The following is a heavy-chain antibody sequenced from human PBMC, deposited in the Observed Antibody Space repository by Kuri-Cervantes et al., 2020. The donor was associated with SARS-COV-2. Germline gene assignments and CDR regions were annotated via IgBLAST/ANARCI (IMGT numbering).Heavy chain of an antibody. CDR3: ARHYAFDRFHK. Sequence: SEILSLTCTVSGGSISSSSYYWGWIRQPPGKGLEWIGSIYYSGSTYYNPSLKSRVTISVDTSKNQFSLKLSSVTAADTAVYYCARHYAFDRFHKWGQGTQVTVSS. CDR2: IYYSGST. CDR1: GGSISSSSYY. J-gene: IGHJ4*02. V-gene: IGHV4-39*01. D-gene: IGHD3-9*01.